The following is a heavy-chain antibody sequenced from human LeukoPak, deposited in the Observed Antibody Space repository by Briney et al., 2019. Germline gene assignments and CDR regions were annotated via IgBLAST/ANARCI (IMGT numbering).Heavy chain of an antibody. CDR3: ARGTYYYDSSGYGFDY. CDR1: GLTFSSYW. J-gene: IGHJ4*02. CDR2: IKQDGSEK. V-gene: IGHV3-7*01. Sequence: PGGSLRLSCAASGLTFSSYWMSWVRQAPGKGLEWVANIKQDGSEKYYVDSVKGRFTISRDNAKNSLYLQMNSLRAEDTAVYYCARGTYYYDSSGYGFDYWGQGTLVTVSS. D-gene: IGHD3-22*01.